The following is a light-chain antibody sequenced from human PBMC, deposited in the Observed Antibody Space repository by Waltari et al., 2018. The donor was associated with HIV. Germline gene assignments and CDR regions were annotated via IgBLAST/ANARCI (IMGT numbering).Light chain of an antibody. J-gene: IGLJ2*01. CDR1: KLGDKY. CDR3: QAWDSSTGV. Sequence: SYELTQPPSVSVSPGQTASITCSGDKLGDKYACWYQQKPGQSPVLVIYQDSKRPSGIPARFSGSNSGNTATLTISGTQAMDEADYYCQAWDSSTGVFGGGTKLTVL. CDR2: QDS. V-gene: IGLV3-1*01.